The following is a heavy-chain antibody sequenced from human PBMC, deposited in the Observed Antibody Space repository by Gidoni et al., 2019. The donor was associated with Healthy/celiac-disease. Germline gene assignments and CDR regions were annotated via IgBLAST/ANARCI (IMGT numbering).Heavy chain of an antibody. D-gene: IGHD3-10*01. CDR1: GGHFSSDA. Sequence: QVQLVQSGAEVKKPGSSVKVSCKASGGHFSSDASSWVRQAPGQGLEWMGGIIPIFGTANYAQKFQGRVTIPADKSTSTAYMELSSLRSEDTAVYYCARENVFLWFGEPLGWFDPWGQGTLVTVSS. CDR3: ARENVFLWFGEPLGWFDP. J-gene: IGHJ5*02. V-gene: IGHV1-69*06. CDR2: IIPIFGTA.